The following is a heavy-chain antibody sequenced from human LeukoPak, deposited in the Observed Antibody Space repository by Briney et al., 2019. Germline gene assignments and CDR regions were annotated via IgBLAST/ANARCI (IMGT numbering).Heavy chain of an antibody. J-gene: IGHJ4*02. D-gene: IGHD3-16*02. CDR2: ISAYNGNT. CDR1: GYTFTSYD. V-gene: IGHV1-18*01. Sequence: ASVKVSCKASGYTFTSYDISWVRQAPGQGLEWMGWISAYNGNTNYAQKLQGRVTMTTDTSTSTAYMELRSLRSDDTAVYYCARGSDYVWGSYRYPDYWGQGTLVTVSS. CDR3: ARGSDYVWGSYRYPDY.